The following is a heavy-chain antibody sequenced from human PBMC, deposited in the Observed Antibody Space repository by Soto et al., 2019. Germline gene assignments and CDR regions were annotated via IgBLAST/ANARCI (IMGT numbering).Heavy chain of an antibody. Sequence: SVKVSCKASGFTFTSSAVQWVRQARGQRLEWIGWIVVGSGNTNYAQKFQERVTITRDMSTSTAYMELSSLRSEDTAVYYCAAEYGSGSYYNGLGYYGRDVWGQGTTVTVSS. V-gene: IGHV1-58*01. CDR1: GFTFTSSA. CDR3: AAEYGSGSYYNGLGYYGRDV. J-gene: IGHJ6*02. D-gene: IGHD3-10*01. CDR2: IVVGSGNT.